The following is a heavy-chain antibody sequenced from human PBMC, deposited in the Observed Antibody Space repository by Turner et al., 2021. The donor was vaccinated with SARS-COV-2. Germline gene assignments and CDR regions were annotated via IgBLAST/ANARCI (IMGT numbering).Heavy chain of an antibody. D-gene: IGHD2-15*01. V-gene: IGHV3-7*03. Sequence: EVQLVGSGGGLAQPGGSLRLSCAASGFTFSSYWMNWVRRAPGKGLEWVANIKKDGSEKYYVDSVKGRFTISRDNAKNSLYLQMNSLRAEDTAVYYCAREESGSFGAYGMDVWGQGTTVTVSS. CDR1: GFTFSSYW. CDR3: AREESGSFGAYGMDV. J-gene: IGHJ6*02. CDR2: IKKDGSEK.